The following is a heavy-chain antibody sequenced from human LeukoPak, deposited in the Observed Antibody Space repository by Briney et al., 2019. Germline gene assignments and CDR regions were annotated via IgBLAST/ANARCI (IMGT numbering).Heavy chain of an antibody. CDR3: AKADIVAVRSALEY. J-gene: IGHJ4*02. CDR2: LRHNGGRE. CDR1: GFTLSNYG. V-gene: IGHV3-30*02. D-gene: IGHD2-21*01. Sequence: SGGSLRLSCEVSGFTLSNYGMQWVRQAPGKGLEWVAFLRHNGGREYYVDSVRGRFTISRDNSKNTLYLEMNCLRVEDTAVYYCAKADIVAVRSALEYWGQGTLVSVSS.